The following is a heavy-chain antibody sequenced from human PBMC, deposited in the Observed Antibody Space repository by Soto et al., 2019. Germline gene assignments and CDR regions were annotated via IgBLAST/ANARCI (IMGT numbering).Heavy chain of an antibody. J-gene: IGHJ1*01. V-gene: IGHV3-30*18. Sequence: QVQLVESGGGVVQPGRSLRLSCAASGFTFSSHGMHWARQAPGKGLEWVAVISYDGSNKYYADSVKGRFTISRDNSKNTLYLQMNSLRAEDTAVYYCAKSSGIAAAGTLAEYFQHWGQGTLVTVSS. CDR3: AKSSGIAAAGTLAEYFQH. CDR1: GFTFSSHG. CDR2: ISYDGSNK. D-gene: IGHD6-13*01.